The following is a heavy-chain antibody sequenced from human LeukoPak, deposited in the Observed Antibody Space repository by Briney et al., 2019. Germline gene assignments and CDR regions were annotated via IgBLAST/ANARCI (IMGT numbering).Heavy chain of an antibody. CDR1: GGSFSGYY. CDR2: MYYRGST. Sequence: PSETLSLTCAVYGGSFSGYYWSWIRQPPGKGLEWIGSMYYRGSTYYNPSLKSRVTISVDTSKNQFSLKLSSVTAADTAVYYCARMVVSTIFGVVNWRGTPREDAFDIWGQGTMVTVSS. CDR3: ARMVVSTIFGVVNWRGTPREDAFDI. J-gene: IGHJ3*02. V-gene: IGHV4-34*01. D-gene: IGHD3-3*01.